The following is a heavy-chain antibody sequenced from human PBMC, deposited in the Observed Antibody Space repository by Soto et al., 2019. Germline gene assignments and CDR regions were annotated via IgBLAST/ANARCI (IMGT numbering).Heavy chain of an antibody. J-gene: IGHJ4*02. D-gene: IGHD6-13*01. CDR3: ARHQGPRRSSRHKYYFDY. CDR1: GGSISSSSYY. Sequence: SETLSLTCTVSGGSISSSSYYWGWIRQPPGKGLEWIGSIYYSGSTYYNPSLKSRVTISVDTSKNQFSLKLSSVTAAGTAVYYCARHQGPRRSSRHKYYFDYWGQGTLVTVSS. CDR2: IYYSGST. V-gene: IGHV4-39*01.